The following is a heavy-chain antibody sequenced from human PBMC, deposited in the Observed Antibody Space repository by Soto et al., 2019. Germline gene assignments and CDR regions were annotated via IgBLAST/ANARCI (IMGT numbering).Heavy chain of an antibody. V-gene: IGHV3-53*01. CDR3: ARDRVESGYPEYFQH. Sequence: EVQLVESGGGLIQPGGSLRLSCAASGFTVSSNYMSWVRQAPGKGLEWVSVIYSGGSTYYADSVKGRITISRDNSKNTLYLQMNSLRAEGTAVYYCARDRVESGYPEYFQHWGQGTLVTVSS. D-gene: IGHD3-22*01. J-gene: IGHJ1*01. CDR2: IYSGGST. CDR1: GFTVSSNY.